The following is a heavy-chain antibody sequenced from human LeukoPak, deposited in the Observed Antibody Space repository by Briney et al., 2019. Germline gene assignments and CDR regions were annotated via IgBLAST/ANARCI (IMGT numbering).Heavy chain of an antibody. J-gene: IGHJ4*02. CDR2: IWDDGSNK. Sequence: GGSLRLSCAASGFTFSSYGMHWVRQAPGKGLEWVAVIWDDGSNKYYADSVKGRFTISRDNSKNTLYLQMNRLRAEDTPVYYSARDQDYYDSSGSPNYYFDYWGQGTLVTVSS. D-gene: IGHD3-22*01. V-gene: IGHV3-33*01. CDR3: ARDQDYYDSSGSPNYYFDY. CDR1: GFTFSSYG.